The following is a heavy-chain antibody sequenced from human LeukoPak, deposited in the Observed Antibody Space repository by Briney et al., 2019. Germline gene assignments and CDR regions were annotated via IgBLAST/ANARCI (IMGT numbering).Heavy chain of an antibody. D-gene: IGHD3-3*01. CDR2: IGGSSGYT. V-gene: IGHV3-23*01. J-gene: IGHJ4*02. CDR3: AKVGFSEMEWLLYSDH. Sequence: SGGSLRLSCAASGLTFSSYAMSWVRQAPGKGLEWVSAIGGSSGYTCYADSVKGRFSIPRDNSKNTLYLQMNSLRAEDTAVYYCAKVGFSEMEWLLYSDHWGQGTLVTVSS. CDR1: GLTFSSYA.